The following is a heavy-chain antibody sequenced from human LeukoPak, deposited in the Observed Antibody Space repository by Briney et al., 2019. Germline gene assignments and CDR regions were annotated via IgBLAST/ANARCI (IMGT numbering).Heavy chain of an antibody. J-gene: IGHJ4*02. CDR2: ISGSGGST. D-gene: IGHD6-13*01. Sequence: PGGSLRLSCTASGFTFGDYAMSWVRQAPGKGLEWVSAISGSGGSTYYADSVKGRFTISRDNSRNTLYLQMNSLRAEDTAVYYCAKASSSWDYYFDYWGQGTLVTVSS. CDR3: AKASSSWDYYFDY. V-gene: IGHV3-23*01. CDR1: GFTFGDYA.